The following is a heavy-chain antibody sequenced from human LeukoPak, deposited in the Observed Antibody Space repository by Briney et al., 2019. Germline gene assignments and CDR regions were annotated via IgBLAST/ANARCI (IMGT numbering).Heavy chain of an antibody. CDR3: ARDSGSLFIAVAGNYYGMDV. CDR1: GGSISSSSYY. D-gene: IGHD6-19*01. CDR2: IYYSGST. Sequence: PSETLSLTCTVSGGSISSSSYYWGWIRQPPGKGLEWIGSIYYSGSTYYNPSLKSRVTISVDTSKNQFSLKLSSVTAADTAVYYCARDSGSLFIAVAGNYYGMDVWGQGTTVTVSS. J-gene: IGHJ6*02. V-gene: IGHV4-39*07.